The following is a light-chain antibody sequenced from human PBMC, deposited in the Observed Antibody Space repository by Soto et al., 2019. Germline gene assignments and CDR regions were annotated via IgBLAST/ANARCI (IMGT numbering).Light chain of an antibody. Sequence: QSALTQPPSASGSPGQSVAVSCTGTSSDIGGHDSVSWYQQHPGKAPKLMIYEVTKRPSGVPDRFSGSKSGNTASLTVSGLQAEDEADYYCSSYSSSSTLIFGGGTKLTVL. CDR3: SSYSSSSTLI. CDR1: SSDIGGHDS. CDR2: EVT. J-gene: IGLJ2*01. V-gene: IGLV2-8*01.